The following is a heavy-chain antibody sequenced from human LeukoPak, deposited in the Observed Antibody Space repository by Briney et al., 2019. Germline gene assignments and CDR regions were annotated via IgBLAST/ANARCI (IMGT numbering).Heavy chain of an antibody. D-gene: IGHD4-17*01. V-gene: IGHV3-7*03. Sequence: SGGSLRLSCAASGFTFSSYWMSWVRQAPGKGLEWVANIKQDGSEKYYVDSVKGRFTISRDNAKNTLYLRMNSLRAEDTALYYCAKGGYGDYFFRRNWFDPWGQGTLVTVSS. CDR2: IKQDGSEK. J-gene: IGHJ5*02. CDR1: GFTFSSYW. CDR3: AKGGYGDYFFRRNWFDP.